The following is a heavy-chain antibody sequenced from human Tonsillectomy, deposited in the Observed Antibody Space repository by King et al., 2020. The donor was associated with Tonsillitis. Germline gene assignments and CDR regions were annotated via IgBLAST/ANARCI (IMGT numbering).Heavy chain of an antibody. J-gene: IGHJ5*01. V-gene: IGHV3-30*02. CDR1: GFTFSNYG. Sequence: VQLVESGGGVVQPGGSLRLSCAASGFTFSNYGMHWVRQAPGKGPERVAFIRSDGSNKFYADSVKGRFVIFRDNSKNTLYLQMNSLRAEDTAVYYCAKGGDGFGSWGQGTLVTVSS. CDR2: IRSDGSNK. CDR3: AKGGDGFGS. D-gene: IGHD3-10*01.